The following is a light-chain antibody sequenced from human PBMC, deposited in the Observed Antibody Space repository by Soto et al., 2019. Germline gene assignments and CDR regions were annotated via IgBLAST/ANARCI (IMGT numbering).Light chain of an antibody. Sequence: EIVLTQSPGTLSLSQGERATLSCRASQSVSNNYLAWYQQKPGQAPRLLIYGASSRATGIPDRFSGSGSGTDFTLTISRLEPEDFAVYYCQQYGNSAWTFGQGSNVDNK. CDR2: GAS. CDR3: QQYGNSAWT. V-gene: IGKV3-20*01. J-gene: IGKJ1*01. CDR1: QSVSNNY.